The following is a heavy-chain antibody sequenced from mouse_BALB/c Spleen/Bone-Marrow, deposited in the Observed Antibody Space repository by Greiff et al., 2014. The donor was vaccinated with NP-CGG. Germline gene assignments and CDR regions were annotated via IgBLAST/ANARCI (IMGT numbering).Heavy chain of an antibody. CDR1: GYSFTNYW. CDR2: IHPSDSEA. D-gene: IGHD2-1*01. CDR3: ARFGNYEGFAY. V-gene: IGHV1-74*01. J-gene: IGHJ3*01. Sequence: QVQLKESGAELVRPGASVKLSCKASGYSFTNYWINWVKQRPGQGLEWIGMIHPSDSEARLNQKFKDKATLTVDKSSSTAYMQLSSPTSEDSAVYYCARFGNYEGFAYWGQGTLVTVS.